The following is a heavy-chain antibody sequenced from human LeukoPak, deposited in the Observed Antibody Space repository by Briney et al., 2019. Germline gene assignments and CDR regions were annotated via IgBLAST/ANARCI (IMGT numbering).Heavy chain of an antibody. J-gene: IGHJ4*02. Sequence: SGGSLRLSCAASGFTFNNYWMSWVRQAPGKGLEWVANINQDGSEKYYVDSVKGRFTISRDNAKNSLYLQMNSLRVEDTAVYYCARDRVWTVLYWGQGTLVTVSS. CDR1: GFTFNNYW. CDR3: ARDRVWTVLY. V-gene: IGHV3-7*01. CDR2: INQDGSEK. D-gene: IGHD6-13*01.